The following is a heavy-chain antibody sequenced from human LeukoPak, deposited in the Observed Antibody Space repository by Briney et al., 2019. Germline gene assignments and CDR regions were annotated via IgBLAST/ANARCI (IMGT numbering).Heavy chain of an antibody. CDR2: ISGSGDNT. CDR3: ATERSSGVYRLFDY. CDR1: GFTFSTYA. Sequence: GGSLRLSCAASGFTFSTYAMNWVRQAPGKGLEWVSGISGSGDNTYYTDSVKGRFTISRDNSKDTLYLQMNSLRAEDTAVYYCATERSSGVYRLFDYWGQGTLVTVSS. V-gene: IGHV3-23*01. J-gene: IGHJ4*02. D-gene: IGHD3-22*01.